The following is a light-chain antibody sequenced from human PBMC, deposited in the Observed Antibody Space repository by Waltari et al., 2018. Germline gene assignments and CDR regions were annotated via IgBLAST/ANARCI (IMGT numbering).Light chain of an antibody. CDR2: EDR. CDR1: HSNIGTNY. Sequence: QSVLTQPPSVSAAPGQRVTISCSGGHSNIGTNYVSWYRQFPGTAPKLLIYEDRERPPGVPGRFSGSKSGTSATLDITGGQAGDEADYYCGTWDSSLSGAVFGGGTHLTVL. CDR3: GTWDSSLSGAV. V-gene: IGLV1-51*02. J-gene: IGLJ7*01.